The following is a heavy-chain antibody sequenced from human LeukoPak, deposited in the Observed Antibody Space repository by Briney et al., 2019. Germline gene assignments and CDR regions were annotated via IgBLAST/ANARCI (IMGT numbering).Heavy chain of an antibody. J-gene: IGHJ4*02. CDR2: ISGSGGST. D-gene: IGHD3-10*01. V-gene: IGHV3-23*01. CDR1: GFTFSSYA. Sequence: GGSLRLSCAASGFTFSSYAMSWVRQAPGKGLEWVSAISGSGGSTYYADSVKGRFTISRDNSKNTLYLQMNSLRAEDTAVYYCAKDEEIYYGSGYLDYWGQGTLVTVSS. CDR3: AKDEEIYYGSGYLDY.